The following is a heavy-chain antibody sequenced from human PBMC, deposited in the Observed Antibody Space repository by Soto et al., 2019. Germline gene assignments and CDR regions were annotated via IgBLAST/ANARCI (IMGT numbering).Heavy chain of an antibody. Sequence: GESLKISCKGSGYSFTNYWIGWVRQMPGKGLEWMGIINPADSDTRYSPSFQGQVTVSVDKSISTAYLQRGSLKASDTAMYYCVRPDSTGYYSYWGQGTPVTVSS. D-gene: IGHD3-9*01. CDR1: GYSFTNYW. J-gene: IGHJ4*02. V-gene: IGHV5-51*01. CDR3: VRPDSTGYYSY. CDR2: INPADSDT.